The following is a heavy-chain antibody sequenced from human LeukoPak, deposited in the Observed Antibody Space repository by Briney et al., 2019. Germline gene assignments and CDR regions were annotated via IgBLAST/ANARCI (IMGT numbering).Heavy chain of an antibody. D-gene: IGHD2-2*01. CDR3: ARVGPNCSSTSCRLNWFDP. Sequence: ASVTVSCKASGGTFSSYAISWVRQAPGQGLEWMGVIIPIFGTANYAQKFQGRVTITTDESTSTAYMELSSLRSEDTAVYYCARVGPNCSSTSCRLNWFDPWGQGTLVTVSS. CDR2: IIPIFGTA. J-gene: IGHJ5*02. V-gene: IGHV1-69*05. CDR1: GGTFSSYA.